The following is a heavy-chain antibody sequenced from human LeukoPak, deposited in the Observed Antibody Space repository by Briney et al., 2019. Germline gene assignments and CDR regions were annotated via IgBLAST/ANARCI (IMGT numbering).Heavy chain of an antibody. J-gene: IGHJ3*02. CDR2: ISGSGGST. D-gene: IGHD2-2*01. V-gene: IGHV3-23*01. CDR1: GFTFSIYA. CDR3: AKDWARYQLPDWAFDI. Sequence: GGSLRLSCAASGFTFSIYAMSWVRQAPGKGLEWVSAISGSGGSTYYADSVKGRFTISRDNSKNTLYLQMNSLRAEDTAVYYCAKDWARYQLPDWAFDIWGQGTMVTVSS.